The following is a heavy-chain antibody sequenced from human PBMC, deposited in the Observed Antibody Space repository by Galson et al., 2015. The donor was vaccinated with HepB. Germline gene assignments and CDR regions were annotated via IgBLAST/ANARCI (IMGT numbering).Heavy chain of an antibody. D-gene: IGHD1-26*01. CDR1: GFTFSSYW. Sequence: SLRLSCAASGFTFSSYWMSWVRQAPGKGLEWVANIKQDGSEKYYVDSVKGRFTISRDNAKNSLYLQMNSLRAGDTAVYYCATPVVGATEVGYFDFWGQGTLVTVSS. J-gene: IGHJ4*02. V-gene: IGHV3-7*01. CDR3: ATPVVGATEVGYFDF. CDR2: IKQDGSEK.